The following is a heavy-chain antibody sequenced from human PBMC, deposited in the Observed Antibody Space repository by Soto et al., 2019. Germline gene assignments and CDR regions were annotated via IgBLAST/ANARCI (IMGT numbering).Heavy chain of an antibody. Sequence: PSETLSLTCTVSGGSISSYYWSWIRQPPGKGLEWIGYIYYSGSTNYNPSLKSRVTISVDTSKNQFSLKLSSVTAADTAVYYCARAFYGDYDSGSGYNWFDPWGQGTLVTVSS. CDR2: IYYSGST. J-gene: IGHJ5*02. V-gene: IGHV4-59*01. CDR1: GGSISSYY. CDR3: ARAFYGDYDSGSGYNWFDP. D-gene: IGHD4-17*01.